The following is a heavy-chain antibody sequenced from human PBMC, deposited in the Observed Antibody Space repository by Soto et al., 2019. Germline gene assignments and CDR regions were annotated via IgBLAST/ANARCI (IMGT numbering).Heavy chain of an antibody. J-gene: IGHJ4*02. CDR2: VSPNSGNT. V-gene: IGHV1-8*01. CDR3: ASWSGYSK. CDR1: GYTFSSYD. Sequence: VQLVQSGSEVRKPGASVKVSCKASGYTFSSYDINWVRQAPGQGPEWMGRVSPNSGNTGYATKFQGRITMTRDTSISTAYMELRSLTSEDTAVYYCASWSGYSKWGQGTLVTVSS. D-gene: IGHD2-2*03.